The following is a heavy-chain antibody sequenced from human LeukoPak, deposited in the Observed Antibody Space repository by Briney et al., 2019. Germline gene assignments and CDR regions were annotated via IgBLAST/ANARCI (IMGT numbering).Heavy chain of an antibody. Sequence: GGSLRLSCAASGFTFSGSAMHWVRQASGKGLEWVGRIRSKANSYATAYAASVKGRFTISRDDSKNTAYLQMNSLKTEDTAVYCCTRHSGDSSGSYNWFDPWGQGTLVTVSS. CDR2: IRSKANSYAT. J-gene: IGHJ5*02. D-gene: IGHD3-22*01. CDR1: GFTFSGSA. CDR3: TRHSGDSSGSYNWFDP. V-gene: IGHV3-73*01.